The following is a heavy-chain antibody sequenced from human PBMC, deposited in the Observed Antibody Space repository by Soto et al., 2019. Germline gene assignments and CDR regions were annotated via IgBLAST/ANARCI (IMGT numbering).Heavy chain of an antibody. V-gene: IGHV4-34*01. D-gene: IGHD2-15*01. CDR2: INHSGST. CDR3: ARAAPRYCSGGSCYSGRDS. CDR1: GGSFGGYY. Sequence: SETLSLTCGVYGGSFGGYYGSWIRQPPGKGLEWIGEINHSGSTNYNPSLKSRVTISVDTSKNQFSLKLSSVTAADTAVYYCARAAPRYCSGGSCYSGRDSWGQGTLVTVSS. J-gene: IGHJ4*02.